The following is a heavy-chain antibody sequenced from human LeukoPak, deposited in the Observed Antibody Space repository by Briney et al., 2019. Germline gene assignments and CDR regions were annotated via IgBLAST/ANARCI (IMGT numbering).Heavy chain of an antibody. CDR1: GFTFSAYT. Sequence: GGSLRLSCAASGFTFSAYTMSLVRQTPGKGLEWASALTGSGDTPYYASSVKGRFTISRDNSKNTLYLQVNSLRAGDSAVYFCTKHKDTYFDYWGQGALVTVSS. D-gene: IGHD2-21*01. V-gene: IGHV3-23*01. J-gene: IGHJ4*02. CDR2: LTGSGDTP. CDR3: TKHKDTYFDY.